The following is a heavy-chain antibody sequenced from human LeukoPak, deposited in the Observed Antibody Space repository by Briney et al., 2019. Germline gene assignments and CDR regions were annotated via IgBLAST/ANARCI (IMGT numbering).Heavy chain of an antibody. Sequence: PGGSLRLSCAASGFTFSSYWMHWVRQAPGKGLVWVSRINSDGSSTSYADSVKGRFTISRDNAKNTLYLQMNSLRAEDTAVYYCARFRGSPIAVAGKTFDYWGQGTLVTVSS. CDR1: GFTFSSYW. CDR3: ARFRGSPIAVAGKTFDY. J-gene: IGHJ4*02. CDR2: INSDGSST. D-gene: IGHD6-19*01. V-gene: IGHV3-74*01.